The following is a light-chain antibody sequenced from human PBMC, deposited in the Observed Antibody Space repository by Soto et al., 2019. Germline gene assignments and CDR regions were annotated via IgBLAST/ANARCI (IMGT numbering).Light chain of an antibody. Sequence: QSALTQPASVSGSPGQSITISCTGTSSDVGGYNYVSWYQQHPGKAPKFMIYDVSKRPSGVSTRFSGSNSGNTASLTISGNQAEDEADYYCNSYTTSNTRQIVVGTGTKLTVL. CDR3: NSYTTSNTRQIV. J-gene: IGLJ1*01. CDR2: DVS. V-gene: IGLV2-14*01. CDR1: SSDVGGYNY.